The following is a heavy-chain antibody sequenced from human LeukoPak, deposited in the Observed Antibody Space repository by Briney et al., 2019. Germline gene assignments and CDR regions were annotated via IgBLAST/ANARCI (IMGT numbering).Heavy chain of an antibody. CDR3: ARGYSSGWGDY. V-gene: IGHV4-30-4*07. D-gene: IGHD6-19*01. CDR2: IYYSGST. CDR1: GGSISSGGYS. J-gene: IGHJ4*02. Sequence: PSETLSLTCAVSGGSISSGGYSWSWIRQPPGKGLEWIGYIYYSGSTYYNPSLKSRVTISVDTSKNQFSLKLSSVTAADTAVYYCARGYSSGWGDYWGQGTLVTVSS.